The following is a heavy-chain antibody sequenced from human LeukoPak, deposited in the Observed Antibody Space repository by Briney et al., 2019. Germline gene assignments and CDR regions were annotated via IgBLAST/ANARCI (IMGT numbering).Heavy chain of an antibody. V-gene: IGHV4-59*01. CDR2: ISYSGTT. Sequence: SETLSLTCTVSGGSISSYYWSWIRQPPGKGLEWIGYISYSGTTNYNPSLKSRVTISVDTSKSQFSLKLSSVTAADTAVYYCARGVAAAGAHRFDPWGQGTLVTVSS. J-gene: IGHJ5*02. D-gene: IGHD6-13*01. CDR3: ARGVAAAGAHRFDP. CDR1: GGSISSYY.